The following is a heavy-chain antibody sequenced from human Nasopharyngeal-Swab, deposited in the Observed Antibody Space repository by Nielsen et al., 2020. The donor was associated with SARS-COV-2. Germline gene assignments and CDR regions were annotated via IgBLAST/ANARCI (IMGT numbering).Heavy chain of an antibody. CDR2: INPDGSST. CDR3: ARSRSAMDV. CDR1: GFTFSSYW. Sequence: GWSLRLSCAASGFTFSSYWMHWVRQAPGKGLACVSRINPDGSSTDYAGSVKGRFTISRDNAKNTLYLQMSSLRAEETAVYYCARSRSAMDVWGQGTTVTVSS. J-gene: IGHJ6*02. V-gene: IGHV3-74*01.